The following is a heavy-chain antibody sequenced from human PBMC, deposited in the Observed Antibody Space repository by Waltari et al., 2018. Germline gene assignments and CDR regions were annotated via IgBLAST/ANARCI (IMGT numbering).Heavy chain of an antibody. Sequence: QVQLVESGGGGVQPGKSLRLSCGASGSTFGSFAMHWVRQAPGKGLEWVAIISYDGSKTYYAESVRGRFTISRDNSNNTLYLQMNSLRGEDTALYYCTKEHADYGMDVWGQGTTVTVSS. CDR1: GSTFGSFA. CDR3: TKEHADYGMDV. CDR2: ISYDGSKT. V-gene: IGHV3-30*18. J-gene: IGHJ6*02.